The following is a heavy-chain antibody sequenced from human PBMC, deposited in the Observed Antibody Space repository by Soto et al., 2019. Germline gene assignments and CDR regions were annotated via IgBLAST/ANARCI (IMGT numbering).Heavy chain of an antibody. Sequence: EVQLLESGGGLVQPGGSLRLSCAASGFTFSSYAMSWVRQAPGKGLEWVSAISGSGGSTYYADSVKGRFTISRDNSKNTLYLQMNSLRAEDTAVYYCAKEERFLEWLFPVTFDYWGQGTLVTVSS. D-gene: IGHD3-3*01. CDR3: AKEERFLEWLFPVTFDY. V-gene: IGHV3-23*01. CDR1: GFTFSSYA. J-gene: IGHJ4*02. CDR2: ISGSGGST.